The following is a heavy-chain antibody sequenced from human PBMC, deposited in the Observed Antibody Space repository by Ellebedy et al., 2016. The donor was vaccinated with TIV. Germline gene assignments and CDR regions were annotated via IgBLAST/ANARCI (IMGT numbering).Heavy chain of an antibody. D-gene: IGHD7-27*01. CDR3: ARGGNWDLYY. J-gene: IGHJ4*02. CDR2: TKQDGSEK. Sequence: PGGSLRLSCAASGFTFSTYWMGWVRQAAGKGLEWVANTKQDGSEKYYVDSVMGRFTISRDNAKNSLYLQMNSLRAEDTAVYYCARGGNWDLYYWGQGILVTVSS. CDR1: GFTFSTYW. V-gene: IGHV3-7*01.